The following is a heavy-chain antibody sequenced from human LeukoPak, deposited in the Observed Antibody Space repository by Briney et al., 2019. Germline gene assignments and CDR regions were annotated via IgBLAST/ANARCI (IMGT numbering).Heavy chain of an antibody. D-gene: IGHD3-10*01. CDR3: ARRGYYYYGMDV. J-gene: IGHJ6*02. CDR1: GHSFTSYW. V-gene: IGHV5-10-1*01. CDR2: IDPSDSYT. Sequence: GESLRISCKDSGHSFTSYWISWVRQMPGEGLEWIGRIDPSDSYTNYSPSFQGHVTISVDKSISTAYLQWTSLKSSDSAMYYCARRGYYYYGMDVWGQGTTVTVSS.